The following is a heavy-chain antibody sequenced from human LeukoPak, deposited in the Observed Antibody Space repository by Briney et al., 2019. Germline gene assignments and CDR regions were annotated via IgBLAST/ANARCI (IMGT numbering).Heavy chain of an antibody. CDR3: ARVQSDIWYYYMDV. CDR2: TIPILGIP. D-gene: IGHD3/OR15-3a*01. V-gene: IGHV1-69*05. CDR1: GGTFSTSV. Sequence: ASVKVSCKASGGTFSTSVFSWVRQAPGQGLEWMGGTIPILGIPNYAQNFQGRVTITTDESTSTAYMELSSLRSEDTAIYYCARVQSDIWYYYMDVWGEGTTVTVSS. J-gene: IGHJ6*03.